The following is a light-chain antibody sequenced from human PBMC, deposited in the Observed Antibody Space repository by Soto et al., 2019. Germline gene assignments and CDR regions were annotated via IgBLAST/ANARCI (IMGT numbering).Light chain of an antibody. CDR1: QSVSSSY. V-gene: IGKV3-20*01. Sequence: EIVLTQSPGTLSLSPGERATLSCRASQSVSSSYLAWYQQKPGQAPRLLIYGASTRATGIPDRFSGSGSGTDFTLTINRVAPEDFAVYYCQQYNNWSTFGQGTRLEIK. CDR3: QQYNNWST. J-gene: IGKJ5*01. CDR2: GAS.